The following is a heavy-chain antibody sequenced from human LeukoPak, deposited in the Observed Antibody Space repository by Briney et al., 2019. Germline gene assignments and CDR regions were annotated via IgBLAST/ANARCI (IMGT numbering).Heavy chain of an antibody. D-gene: IGHD2-15*01. Sequence: GGSLRLSCAASGFTFSSYAMSWVRQAPGKGLEWVAAISGSGGSTFYADSVKGRFTISRDNAKNSLYLQMNSLRAEDTAVYYCARGEGFDYNWFDPWGQGTLVTVSS. V-gene: IGHV3-23*01. CDR2: ISGSGGST. CDR1: GFTFSSYA. J-gene: IGHJ5*02. CDR3: ARGEGFDYNWFDP.